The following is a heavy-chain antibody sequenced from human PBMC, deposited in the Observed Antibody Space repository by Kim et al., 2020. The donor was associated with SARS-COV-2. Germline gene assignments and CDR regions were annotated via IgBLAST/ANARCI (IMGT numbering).Heavy chain of an antibody. J-gene: IGHJ2*01. V-gene: IGHV4-34*01. Sequence: SETLSLTCGVSGGSLGGYYWTWMRKPPGKGLEWIGEISYGGNTRYNSSLRSRTTMSVDTSVNQFSLNLASVTAADTAVYYCARGGGGTSVAHPPLYLWGR. D-gene: IGHD3-16*01. CDR3: ARGGGGTSVAHPPLYL. CDR1: GGSLGGYY. CDR2: ISYGGNT.